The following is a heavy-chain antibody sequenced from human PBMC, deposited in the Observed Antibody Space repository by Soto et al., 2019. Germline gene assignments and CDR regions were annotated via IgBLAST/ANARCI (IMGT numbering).Heavy chain of an antibody. D-gene: IGHD1-1*01. CDR2: ISYDGSNK. V-gene: IGHV3-30*18. CDR1: GFTFSSYG. CDR3: AKDLQQEPSYYGMDV. Sequence: QVQLVESGGGVVQPGRSLRLSCAASGFTFSSYGMHWVRQAPGKGLEWVAVISYDGSNKYYADSVKRRFTISRDNSKNTLYLQMNSLRAEDTAVYYCAKDLQQEPSYYGMDVWGQGTTVTVSS. J-gene: IGHJ6*02.